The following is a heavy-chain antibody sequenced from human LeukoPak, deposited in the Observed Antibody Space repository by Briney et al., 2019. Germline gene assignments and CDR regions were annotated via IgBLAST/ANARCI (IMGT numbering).Heavy chain of an antibody. Sequence: GGSLRLSCAASGFDFSSNWMRWVRHAPGQGLVWVSRIKGDGISTNYADSVKGRFTISRDNAKNTVYLQMNSLRAEDTAVYYCVSFYETYWGRGTLVTVSS. CDR3: VSFYETY. J-gene: IGHJ4*02. V-gene: IGHV3-74*01. CDR1: GFDFSSNW. D-gene: IGHD2/OR15-2a*01. CDR2: IKGDGIST.